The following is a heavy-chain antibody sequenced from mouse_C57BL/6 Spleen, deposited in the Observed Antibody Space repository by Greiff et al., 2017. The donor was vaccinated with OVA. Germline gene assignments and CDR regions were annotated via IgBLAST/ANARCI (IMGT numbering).Heavy chain of an antibody. V-gene: IGHV1-54*01. J-gene: IGHJ4*01. CDR2: INPGSGGT. CDR3: ARELRGAMDY. D-gene: IGHD1-1*01. Sequence: QVQLQQSGAELVRPGTSVKVSCKASGYAFTNYLIEWVKQRPGQGLEWIGVINPGSGGTNYNEKFKGKATLTADKSSSTAYMQLSSLTSEDSAVYFCARELRGAMDYWGQGTSVTVSS. CDR1: GYAFTNYL.